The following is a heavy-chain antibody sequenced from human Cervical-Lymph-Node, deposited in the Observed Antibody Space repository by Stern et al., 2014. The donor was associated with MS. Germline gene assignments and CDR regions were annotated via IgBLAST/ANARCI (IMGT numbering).Heavy chain of an antibody. D-gene: IGHD3-10*01. Sequence: VQLVESGGGLIQPGGSLRLSCTASGFTFSNYALSWVRQAPGKGLEWVSAVSGSGISTYYADSMKGRFIISRDNSQNTLFLQMNSLRADDTAIYYCARGALWFGAYYYYGMDVWGQGTTVTVSS. CDR2: VSGSGIST. CDR1: GFTFSNYA. V-gene: IGHV3-23*04. J-gene: IGHJ6*02. CDR3: ARGALWFGAYYYYGMDV.